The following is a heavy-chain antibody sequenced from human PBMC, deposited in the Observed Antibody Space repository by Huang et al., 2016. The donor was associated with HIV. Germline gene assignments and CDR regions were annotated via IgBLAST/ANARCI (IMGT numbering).Heavy chain of an antibody. CDR1: GGSVSGHY. CDR2: INDNGYT. V-gene: IGHV4-34*01. Sequence: QVQLQQWGAGLLKPSETLSLTCAVYGGSVSGHYCSWIRPPPGKGLEWIAEINDNGYTNYNPSLKSRVTISVHTSRNQFSLKLNSVTAADAAVYYCARASWYEPRSWYFGLWGRGTLVTVSS. J-gene: IGHJ2*01. CDR3: ARASWYEPRSWYFGL. D-gene: IGHD6-13*01.